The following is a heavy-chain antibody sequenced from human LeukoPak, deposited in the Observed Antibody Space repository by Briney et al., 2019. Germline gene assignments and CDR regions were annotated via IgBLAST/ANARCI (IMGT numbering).Heavy chain of an antibody. CDR3: ARAPYYCSSTSCYRYYYYMDV. CDR1: GFTFSSYS. D-gene: IGHD2-2*01. CDR2: ISSSSSTI. Sequence: GRSLRLSCAASGFTFSSYSMNWVRQAPGKGLEWVSYISSSSSTIYYADSVKGRFTISRDNAKNSLYLQMNSLRAEDTAVYYCARAPYYCSSTSCYRYYYYMDVWGKGTTVTVSS. J-gene: IGHJ6*03. V-gene: IGHV3-48*01.